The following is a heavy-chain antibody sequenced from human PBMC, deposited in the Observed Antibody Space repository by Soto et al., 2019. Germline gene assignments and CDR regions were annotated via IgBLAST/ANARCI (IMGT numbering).Heavy chain of an antibody. J-gene: IGHJ6*04. CDR3: ARENSSIPYYYYVMDV. CDR2: INPNSGGT. Sequence: ASVKVSCKASGYTFTGYYMHWVRQAPGQGLEWMGWINPNSGGTNYAQKFQGWVTMTRDTSISTAYMELSRLRSDDTAVYYCARENSSIPYYYYVMDVWGKGTTVTVSS. D-gene: IGHD6-13*01. V-gene: IGHV1-2*04. CDR1: GYTFTGYY.